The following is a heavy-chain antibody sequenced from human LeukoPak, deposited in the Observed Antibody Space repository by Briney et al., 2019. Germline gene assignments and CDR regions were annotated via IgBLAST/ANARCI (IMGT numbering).Heavy chain of an antibody. CDR1: GFTFSSYS. V-gene: IGHV3-64D*06. J-gene: IGHJ6*04. CDR3: AKAGAASYYKSRFGMDV. Sequence: PGGSLRLSCSASGFTFSSYSMHWVRQAPGKGLEYVSAISSNGGSTNYADSVKDRFTISRDNSKNTLYLQMSSLRDEDTAVYYCAKAGAASYYKSRFGMDVWGKGATVIVSS. CDR2: ISSNGGST. D-gene: IGHD3-10*01.